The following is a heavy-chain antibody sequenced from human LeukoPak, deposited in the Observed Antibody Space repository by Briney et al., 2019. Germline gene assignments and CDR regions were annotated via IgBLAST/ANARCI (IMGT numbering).Heavy chain of an antibody. CDR1: GYTFTGYY. CDR3: ARGSRSGWYYQPYY. Sequence: PVASVKVSCKASGYTFTGYYMHWVRQAPGQGLEWMGWINPNSGGTNYAQKFQGRVTMTRDTSISTAYMELSRLRSDDTAVYYCARGSRSGWYYQPYYWGQGTLVTVSS. D-gene: IGHD6-19*01. J-gene: IGHJ4*02. CDR2: INPNSGGT. V-gene: IGHV1-2*02.